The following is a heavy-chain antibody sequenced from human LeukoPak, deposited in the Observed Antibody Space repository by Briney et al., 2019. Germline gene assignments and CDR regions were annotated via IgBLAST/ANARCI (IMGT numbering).Heavy chain of an antibody. CDR1: GGSISSYY. CDR3: ARHPSIRSNYYGSGSYYNKAPGEFNP. D-gene: IGHD3-10*01. CDR2: IYYSGST. J-gene: IGHJ5*02. Sequence: SETLSLTCTVSGGSISSYYWSWIRQPPGKGLEWFGYIYYSGSTNYNPSLKSRVTISVDTSKNQFSLKLSSVTAADTAVYYSARHPSIRSNYYGSGSYYNKAPGEFNPWGQGTLVTVSS. V-gene: IGHV4-59*08.